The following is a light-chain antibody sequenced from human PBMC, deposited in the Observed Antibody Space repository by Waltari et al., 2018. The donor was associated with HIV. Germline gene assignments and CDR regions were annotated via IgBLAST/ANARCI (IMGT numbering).Light chain of an antibody. V-gene: IGLV1-40*01. CDR2: GSS. CDR3: QSYDTGLV. J-gene: IGLJ2*01. CDR1: SPNIGAGYD. Sequence: QSVLTQPPSVSGAPGQRVTISCTGSSPNIGAGYDVHWYQPFPGTAPTLRIFGSSSRPSAVPDRFSGSKSGTSASLAITGLHAEDEADYYCQSYDTGLVFGGGTKLTGL.